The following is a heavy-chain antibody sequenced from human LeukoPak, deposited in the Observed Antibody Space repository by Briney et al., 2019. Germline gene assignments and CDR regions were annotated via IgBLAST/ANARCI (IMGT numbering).Heavy chain of an antibody. CDR2: INHSGST. J-gene: IGHJ6*02. Sequence: SETLSLTCAVYGGSFSDYYWSWIRQPPGKGLEWIGEINHSGSTNYNPSLKSRVTISVDTSKNQFSLKLSSVTAADTAVYYCARGLYDFWSGYSRFGMDVWGQGTTVTVSS. CDR3: ARGLYDFWSGYSRFGMDV. CDR1: GGSFSDYY. D-gene: IGHD3-3*01. V-gene: IGHV4-34*01.